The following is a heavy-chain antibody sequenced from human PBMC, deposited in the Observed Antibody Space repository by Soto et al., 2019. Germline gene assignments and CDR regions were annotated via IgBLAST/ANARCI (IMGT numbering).Heavy chain of an antibody. V-gene: IGHV1-8*01. CDR3: ARELGYFDY. Sequence: ASVKVSCKASGYTFTSYDINWVRQATEQGLEWMGWMNPNSGNTGYAQKFQGRVTMTRNTSISTAYMELRSRRSEDTAVYYCARELGYFDYWGQGTLVTVSS. CDR2: MNPNSGNT. CDR1: GYTFTSYD. J-gene: IGHJ4*02. D-gene: IGHD1-7*01.